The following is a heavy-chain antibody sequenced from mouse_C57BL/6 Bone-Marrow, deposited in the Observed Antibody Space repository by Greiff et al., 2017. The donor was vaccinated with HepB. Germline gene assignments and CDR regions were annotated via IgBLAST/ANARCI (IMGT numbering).Heavy chain of an antibody. V-gene: IGHV1-81*01. CDR3: ARERGYGPFAY. CDR2: IYPRSGNT. CDR1: GYTFTSYG. J-gene: IGHJ3*01. D-gene: IGHD2-2*01. Sequence: QVQLQPSGAELARPGASVKLSCKASGYTFTSYGISWVKQRPGQGLVWIGEIYPRSGNTYYNEKFKGKATLTADKSSSTAYMELSSLTSEDSAVYFCARERGYGPFAYWGQGTLVTVSA.